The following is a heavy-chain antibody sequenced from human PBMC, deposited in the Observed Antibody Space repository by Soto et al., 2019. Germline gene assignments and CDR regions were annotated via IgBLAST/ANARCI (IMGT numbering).Heavy chain of an antibody. Sequence: GGSLRLSCAASGFTFSSYAMHWVRQAPGKGLEWVAVISYDGSNKYYADSVKGRFTISRDNSKNTLYLQMNSLRAEDTAVYYCAKETTSEIRLVASWGQGTTVTVSS. CDR1: GFTFSSYA. CDR3: AKETTSEIRLVAS. D-gene: IGHD5-12*01. J-gene: IGHJ6*02. V-gene: IGHV3-30-3*01. CDR2: ISYDGSNK.